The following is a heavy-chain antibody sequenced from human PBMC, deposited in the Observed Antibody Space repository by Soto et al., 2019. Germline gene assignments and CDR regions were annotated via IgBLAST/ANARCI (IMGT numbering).Heavy chain of an antibody. Sequence: SETLSLTCTVSGGSISSYYWSWIRQPPGKGLEWIGYIYYSGSTNYNPSLKSRVTISVDTSKNQFSLKLSSVTAADTAVYYCARGISSRVRGSPFDPWDPGTLVTASS. J-gene: IGHJ5*02. CDR3: ARGISSRVRGSPFDP. D-gene: IGHD3-3*02. CDR2: IYYSGST. V-gene: IGHV4-59*01. CDR1: GGSISSYY.